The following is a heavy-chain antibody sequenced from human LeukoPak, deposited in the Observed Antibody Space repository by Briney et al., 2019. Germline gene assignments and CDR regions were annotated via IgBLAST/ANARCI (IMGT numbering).Heavy chain of an antibody. Sequence: GGSLRLSCAASGFTFSSYWMSWVRQAPGKGLEWVANIKQDGSEEYYVDSVKGRFTISRDNAKNSLYLQMNSLRAEDTAVYYCARGYSSGWYYFDYWGQGTLVTVSS. CDR1: GFTFSSYW. V-gene: IGHV3-7*04. CDR3: ARGYSSGWYYFDY. D-gene: IGHD6-19*01. J-gene: IGHJ4*02. CDR2: IKQDGSEE.